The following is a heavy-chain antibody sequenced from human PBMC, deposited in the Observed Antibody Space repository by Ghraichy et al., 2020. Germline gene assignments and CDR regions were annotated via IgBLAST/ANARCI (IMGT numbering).Heavy chain of an antibody. J-gene: IGHJ4*02. V-gene: IGHV1-69*04. D-gene: IGHD3-10*01. CDR2: IIPLGGRV. CDR1: GDTFSGYA. CDR3: AREDGIDSLGVSY. Sequence: SVKVSCKATGDTFSGYAISWVRQAPGQGLEWMGRIIPLGGRVNYAQRFQGRVTITADTSTRTAYMEVTSLKSDDTAVYYCAREDGIDSLGVSYWGPGTLVTVSS.